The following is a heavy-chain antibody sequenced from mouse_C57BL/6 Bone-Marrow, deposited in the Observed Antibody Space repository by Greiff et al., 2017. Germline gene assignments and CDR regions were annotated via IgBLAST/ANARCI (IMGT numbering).Heavy chain of an antibody. CDR1: GYSFTDYN. CDR2: INPNYGTT. CDR3: EREGNYYGSPYAMDY. D-gene: IGHD1-1*01. V-gene: IGHV1-39*01. Sequence: EVQRVESGPELVKPGASVKISCKASGYSFTDYNMNWVKQSNGKSLEWIGVINPNYGTTSYNQKFKGKATLTVDQASSTAYMQLNSLTSEDSAVYYWEREGNYYGSPYAMDYWGQGTSVTVSS. J-gene: IGHJ4*01.